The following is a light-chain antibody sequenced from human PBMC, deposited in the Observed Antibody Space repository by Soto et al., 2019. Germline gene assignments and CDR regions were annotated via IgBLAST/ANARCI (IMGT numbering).Light chain of an antibody. CDR1: NPNIGSNT. CDR2: HNT. Sequence: QSVLTQPPSASGTPGQRVTISCSGSNPNIGSNTVSWYQQLPGTAPKLLIYHNTQRPSGVPDRFSGSSSGPSASLAISGLQSEDEADYYCSAWDDSLNAYVFGAGTKVTVL. J-gene: IGLJ1*01. V-gene: IGLV1-44*01. CDR3: SAWDDSLNAYV.